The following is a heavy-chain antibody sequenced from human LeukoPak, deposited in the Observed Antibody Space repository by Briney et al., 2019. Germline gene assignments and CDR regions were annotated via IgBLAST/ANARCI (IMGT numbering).Heavy chain of an antibody. CDR1: GFTFGSYE. V-gene: IGHV3-48*03. CDR3: AREGYYDSSGYYDY. D-gene: IGHD3-22*01. CDR2: ISSSGSTI. J-gene: IGHJ4*02. Sequence: GGSLRLSCAASGFTFGSYEMNWVRQAPGKGLEWVSYISSSGSTIYYADSVKGRFTISRDNAKNSLYLQMNSLRAEDTAVYYCAREGYYDSSGYYDYWGQGTLVTVSS.